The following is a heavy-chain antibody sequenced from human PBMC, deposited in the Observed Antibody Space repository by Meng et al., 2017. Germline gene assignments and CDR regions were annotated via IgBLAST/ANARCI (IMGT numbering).Heavy chain of an antibody. D-gene: IGHD6-19*01. V-gene: IGHV4/OR15-8*02. J-gene: IGHJ4*02. CDR3: ASWIYSCGWQ. CDR1: GGSISSVDW. CDR2: IYHGGNT. Sequence: QVQLQYSGPRLVKPSGTLSLTCVVSGGSISSVDWWSWVRQPPGKGLEWIGEIYHGGNTNYNPSLKSRVTISIDKSKNQFSLKLSSVTAADTAVYYCASWIYSCGWQWGQGTLVTVSS.